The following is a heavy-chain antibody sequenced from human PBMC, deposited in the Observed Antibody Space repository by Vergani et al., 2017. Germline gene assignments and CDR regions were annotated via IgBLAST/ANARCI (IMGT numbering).Heavy chain of an antibody. CDR2: ISGSGLSA. V-gene: IGHV3-23*01. Sequence: EVQLLESGGGLVQPGGSLRLTCAASEFTFSNYAMNWVRQAPGKGLEWVSGISGSGLSAYYTDSVKGRFTISRDNSKNMLFLQMKNLRTEDTSIYYCAKQYFVSGNYLFDYWCQGTLVTVSS. D-gene: IGHD3-10*01. CDR3: AKQYFVSGNYLFDY. CDR1: EFTFSNYA. J-gene: IGHJ4*02.